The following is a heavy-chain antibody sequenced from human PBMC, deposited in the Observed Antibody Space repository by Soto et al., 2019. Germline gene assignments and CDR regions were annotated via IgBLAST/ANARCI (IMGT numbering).Heavy chain of an antibody. Sequence: QVQLQQSGPGLVKPSQTLSVTCVISGDSVSSNGAFWNWIRQSPSGGLEWLGRTYYRSRWYYDYAVSVISRIIINPETSENQFSLQLSSVTPEDTAVYYCARGRNYFDYWGQGTLVTVAS. CDR2: TYYRSRWYY. CDR3: ARGRNYFDY. CDR1: GDSVSSNGAF. J-gene: IGHJ4*02. V-gene: IGHV6-1*01.